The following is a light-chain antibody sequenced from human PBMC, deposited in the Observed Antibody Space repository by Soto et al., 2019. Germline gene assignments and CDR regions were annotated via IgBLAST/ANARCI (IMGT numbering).Light chain of an antibody. Sequence: QSALTQPASVSGSPGQSITISCTGTRSDVGGYNYVSWYQQHPGKAPKLMIYEVNNRPSGVSNRFSGSKSGNTASLTISGLQAEDEAKYYCSSYSSTSTLVVFGGGTKVTVL. J-gene: IGLJ2*01. V-gene: IGLV2-14*01. CDR3: SSYSSTSTLVV. CDR1: RSDVGGYNY. CDR2: EVN.